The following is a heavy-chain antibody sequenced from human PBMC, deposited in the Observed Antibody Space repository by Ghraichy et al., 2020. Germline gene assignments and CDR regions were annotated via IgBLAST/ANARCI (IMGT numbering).Heavy chain of an antibody. J-gene: IGHJ6*02. CDR1: GFAFNSYA. CDR3: AKGIKTPYYFYYGLDV. V-gene: IGHV3-23*01. Sequence: GSLRLSCGASGFAFNSYAMTWVRQAPGKGLQWVASIDGSGGSKYYAASVKGRFTISRANFENTLYLQMNSLIVDDTAVYYCAKGIKTPYYFYYGLDVWGQGTPVTVSS. CDR2: IDGSGGSK.